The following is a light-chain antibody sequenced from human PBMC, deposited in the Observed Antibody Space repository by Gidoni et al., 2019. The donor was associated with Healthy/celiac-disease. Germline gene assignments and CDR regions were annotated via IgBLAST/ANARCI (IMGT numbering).Light chain of an antibody. Sequence: SYELTQPPSVSVSPGQTASITCPGAKLGDKYACWYQQKPGKSPVLVIYQDSKRPSVIPERFSGSNSGNTATLTISGTQAMDEADYYCQASDSSTVVFGGGTKLTVL. J-gene: IGLJ2*01. V-gene: IGLV3-1*01. CDR3: QASDSSTVV. CDR2: QDS. CDR1: KLGDKY.